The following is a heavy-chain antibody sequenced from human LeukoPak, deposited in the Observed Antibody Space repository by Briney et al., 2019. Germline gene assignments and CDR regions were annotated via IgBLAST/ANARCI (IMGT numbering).Heavy chain of an antibody. CDR2: INDSGFST. J-gene: IGHJ4*02. Sequence: SGGSLRLSCAASGFTFSSCAMSWVRQAPGKGLEWVSGINDSGFSTYYADSVKGRFTISRDKSKNTLYLQMNSLRAEDTAVYYCAKDLNFWSGNAFDYRGQGTLVTVSS. CDR1: GFTFSSCA. V-gene: IGHV3-23*01. CDR3: AKDLNFWSGNAFDY. D-gene: IGHD3-3*01.